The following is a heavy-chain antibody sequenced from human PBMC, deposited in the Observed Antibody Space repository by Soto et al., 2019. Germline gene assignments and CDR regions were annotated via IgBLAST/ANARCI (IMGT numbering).Heavy chain of an antibody. V-gene: IGHV3-72*01. CDR3: TREMHYYDSTAFDY. Sequence: GGSLRLSCAASGFSFSDHYMDWVRQAPEKGLEWLGRIRNKANSYTTEYAASASGRFIILRDDSRNSLYLHMNSLKTEDTAVYYCTREMHYYDSTAFDYWGQGTLVTVSS. D-gene: IGHD3-22*01. CDR2: IRNKANSYTT. J-gene: IGHJ4*02. CDR1: GFSFSDHY.